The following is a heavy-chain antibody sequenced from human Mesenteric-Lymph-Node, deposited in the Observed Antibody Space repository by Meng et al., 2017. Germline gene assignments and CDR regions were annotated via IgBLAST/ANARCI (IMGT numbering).Heavy chain of an antibody. CDR1: GYSFTSYW. CDR3: ARLGASVTNTGFGYYYYAMDV. V-gene: IGHV5-51*01. J-gene: IGHJ6*02. D-gene: IGHD4-17*01. CDR2: IDPADSHT. Sequence: GESLKISCKGSGYSFTSYWIGWVRQMPGKGLEWMGIIDPADSHTTYSPSFQGQVTISADKSISTAYLQWSSLKASDTAMYYCARLGASVTNTGFGYYYYAMDVWGQGTAVTVSS.